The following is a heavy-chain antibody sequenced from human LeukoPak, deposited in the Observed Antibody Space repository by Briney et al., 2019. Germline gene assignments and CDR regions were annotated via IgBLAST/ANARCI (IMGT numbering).Heavy chain of an antibody. D-gene: IGHD5-24*01. Sequence: GGSLRLSCAASGFTFSSYSLNWVRQAPGKGLEWVSTISSSGTYIYYTDSVKGRFTISRDNAKNTVYLQMNGLRAEDTAVYYCAMRYDFDIWGQGTMVTVSS. CDR3: AMRYDFDI. CDR2: ISSSGTYI. CDR1: GFTFSSYS. V-gene: IGHV3-21*04. J-gene: IGHJ3*02.